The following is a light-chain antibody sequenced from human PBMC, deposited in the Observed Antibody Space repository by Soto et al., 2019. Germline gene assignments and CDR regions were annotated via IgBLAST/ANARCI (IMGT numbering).Light chain of an antibody. CDR2: DAS. J-gene: IGKJ5*01. CDR3: QQRSNWPPKIT. CDR1: QSVSSY. V-gene: IGKV3-11*01. Sequence: EIVLTQSPATLSLSPGVRATLSCRASQSVSSYLAWYQQKPGQAPRLLIYDASNRATGIPARFSGSGSGTDFTLTISSLEPEDFAVYYCQQRSNWPPKITFGQGTRLEIK.